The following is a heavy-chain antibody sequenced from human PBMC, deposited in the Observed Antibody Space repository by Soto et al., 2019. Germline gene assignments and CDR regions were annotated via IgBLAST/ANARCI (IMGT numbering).Heavy chain of an antibody. CDR3: AKNYRFDS. J-gene: IGHJ4*02. Sequence: EVQLLESGGGLAQPGGSLRLSCAASGFTFSSYAMSWVRQAPGKGLDWVSSVSTSGVTYYADSVKGRFTSSRDNSKNTLYLQLNSLRAEDTAVYYCAKNYRFDSWGQGTRVTVSS. CDR2: VSTSGVT. CDR1: GFTFSSYA. D-gene: IGHD3-10*01. V-gene: IGHV3-23*01.